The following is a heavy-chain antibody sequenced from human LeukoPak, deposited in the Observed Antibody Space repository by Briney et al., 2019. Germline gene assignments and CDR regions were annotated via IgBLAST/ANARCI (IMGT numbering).Heavy chain of an antibody. CDR3: ARAYCVGDCTVLHIYFDN. CDR1: GGSFSDYF. D-gene: IGHD2-21*02. V-gene: IGHV4-34*01. CDR2: INHSART. Sequence: SETLSLTCAVYGGSFSDYFWSWIRQPPGKGLEWIGEINHSARTNYNPSLKSRVSISVDTSNNQFSLKLRSVMAADTAVYYCARAYCVGDCTVLHIYFDNWGQGTLVTVSS. J-gene: IGHJ4*02.